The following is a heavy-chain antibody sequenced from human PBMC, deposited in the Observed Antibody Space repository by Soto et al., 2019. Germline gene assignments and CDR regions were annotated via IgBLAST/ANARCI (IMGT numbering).Heavy chain of an antibody. CDR3: ARIILTGYYGLDP. D-gene: IGHD3-9*01. Sequence: QVQLQESGPGLVKPSETLSLTCSVSGDSLTSYYWTWVREPPGKGLVWIGYIYYTGKTNYHPTLTSLVTISMDMHKNQFSLELRSLTAADTSVYYCARIILTGYYGLDPWGQGTLVIVSA. CDR2: IYYTGKT. V-gene: IGHV4-59*01. CDR1: GDSLTSYY. J-gene: IGHJ5*02.